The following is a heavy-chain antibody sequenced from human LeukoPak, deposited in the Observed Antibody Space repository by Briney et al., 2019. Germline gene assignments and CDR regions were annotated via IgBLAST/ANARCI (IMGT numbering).Heavy chain of an antibody. Sequence: SKTLSLTCTVSGGSISSYYWSWIRQPPGKGLEWIGYIYYSGSTNYNPSLKSRVTISVDTSKNQFSLKLSSVTAADTAVYYCARELRFLEWTFIDYWGQGTLVTVSS. V-gene: IGHV4-59*01. CDR1: GGSISSYY. CDR3: ARELRFLEWTFIDY. CDR2: IYYSGST. D-gene: IGHD3-3*01. J-gene: IGHJ4*02.